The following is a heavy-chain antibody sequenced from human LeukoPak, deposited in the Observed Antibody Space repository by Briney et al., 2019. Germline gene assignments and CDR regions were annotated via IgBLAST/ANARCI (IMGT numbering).Heavy chain of an antibody. V-gene: IGHV1-69*05. CDR1: GGTFSSYA. D-gene: IGHD5-12*01. Sequence: SVKASCKASGGTFSSYAISWVRQAPGQGLEWMGGIIPIFGTANYAQKFQGRVTITTDESTSTAYMELSSLRSEDTAVYYCASEGLDSGYDQLGGPFDPWGQGTLVTVSS. CDR2: IIPIFGTA. J-gene: IGHJ5*02. CDR3: ASEGLDSGYDQLGGPFDP.